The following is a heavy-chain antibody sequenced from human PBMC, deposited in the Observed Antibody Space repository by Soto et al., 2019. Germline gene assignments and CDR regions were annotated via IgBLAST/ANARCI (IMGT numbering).Heavy chain of an antibody. J-gene: IGHJ6*02. CDR3: TRPLSGSSWYYYYYGMDV. CDR2: IRSKAYGGTT. Sequence: PGGSLILSCTASGFTFGDYAMSWFRQAPGKGLEWVGFIRSKAYGGTTEYAASVKGRFTISRDDSKSIAYLQMNSLKTEDTAVYYCTRPLSGSSWYYYYYGMDVWGQGTTVTVSS. CDR1: GFTFGDYA. D-gene: IGHD6-13*01. V-gene: IGHV3-49*03.